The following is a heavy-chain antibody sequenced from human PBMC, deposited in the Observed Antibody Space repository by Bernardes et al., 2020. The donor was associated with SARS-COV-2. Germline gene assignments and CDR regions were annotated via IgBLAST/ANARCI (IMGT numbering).Heavy chain of an antibody. D-gene: IGHD6-19*01. V-gene: IGHV4-39*01. CDR1: GASITSISFY. Sequence: SEALSLTCAVSGASITSISFYWGWLLQPPGKGLEWIGNIYFSGITYYNPSLKGRVTISTDTSKNQFSLKLSSVTAADTAVYFCARSTSGWFPTDSWGQGTLVTVSS. CDR2: IYFSGIT. J-gene: IGHJ4*02. CDR3: ARSTSGWFPTDS.